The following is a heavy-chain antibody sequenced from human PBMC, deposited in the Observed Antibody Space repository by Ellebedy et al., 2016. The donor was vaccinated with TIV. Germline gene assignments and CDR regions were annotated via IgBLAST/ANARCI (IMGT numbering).Heavy chain of an antibody. J-gene: IGHJ6*03. V-gene: IGHV1-2*02. CDR1: GYFFTGYY. CDR3: ARVPPYYYYMDL. D-gene: IGHD3-10*01. Sequence: ASVKVSXXASGYFFTGYYMHWVRQAPGQGLEWMGWINPDSGGTNYAQELQGRVTMTRDTSIITAFMELSSLRFDDTAVYYCARVPPYYYYMDLWGQGTTVTVSS. CDR2: INPDSGGT.